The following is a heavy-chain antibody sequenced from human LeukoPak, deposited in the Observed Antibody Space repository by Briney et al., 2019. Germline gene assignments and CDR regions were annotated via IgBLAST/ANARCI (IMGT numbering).Heavy chain of an antibody. CDR1: GGTFSSYA. Sequence: ASVKVSCKASGGTFSSYAISWVRQAPGQGLEWMGRINPNSGGTNYAQKFQGRVTMTRDTSISTAYMELSRLRSDDTAVYYCARAPYYYDSSGLSYWGQGTLVTVSS. D-gene: IGHD3-22*01. V-gene: IGHV1-2*06. J-gene: IGHJ4*02. CDR3: ARAPYYYDSSGLSY. CDR2: INPNSGGT.